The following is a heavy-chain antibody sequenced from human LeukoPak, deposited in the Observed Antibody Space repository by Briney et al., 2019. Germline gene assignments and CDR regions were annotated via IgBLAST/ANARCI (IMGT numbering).Heavy chain of an antibody. Sequence: PSETLSLTCTVSGGSISSSNSYWGWIRQPPGKGLEWIGSIYYSGRTYYNPSLKSRVTISVDTSKNQFSLKLNSVTAADTAVYYCARHQVGANTYDYWGQGTLVTVSS. D-gene: IGHD1-26*01. CDR1: GGSISSSNSY. CDR3: ARHQVGANTYDY. CDR2: IYYSGRT. V-gene: IGHV4-39*01. J-gene: IGHJ4*02.